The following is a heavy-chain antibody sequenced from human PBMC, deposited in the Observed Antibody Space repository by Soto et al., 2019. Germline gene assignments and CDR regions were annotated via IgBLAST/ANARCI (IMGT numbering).Heavy chain of an antibody. J-gene: IGHJ4*02. V-gene: IGHV3-33*01. D-gene: IGHD1-26*01. Sequence: GGSLRLSCAASGFTFSSYAMHWVRQAPGKGLEWVAVIWYDGTNKYYVDSVKGRFTISRDNSKNTLYLQMSSLRAEDTAVYYCARAQSSGNYYSDYWGQGTLVTVSS. CDR3: ARAQSSGNYYSDY. CDR2: IWYDGTNK. CDR1: GFTFSSYA.